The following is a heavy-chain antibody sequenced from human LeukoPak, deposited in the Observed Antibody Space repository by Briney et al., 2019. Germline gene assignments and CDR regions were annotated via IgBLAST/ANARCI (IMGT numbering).Heavy chain of an antibody. J-gene: IGHJ6*03. CDR2: INPYSGGT. V-gene: IGHV1-2*02. Sequence: GASVKVSCKASGYTFTSYGISWVRQAPGQGLEWMGWINPYSGGTNYEQKFQGRVTMTRDTSISTAYMEVSRVRSDDTAMYYCARGSSTRVYYYYYMDVWGKGTTVIVSS. CDR1: GYTFTSYG. CDR3: ARGSSTRVYYYYYMDV. D-gene: IGHD6-6*01.